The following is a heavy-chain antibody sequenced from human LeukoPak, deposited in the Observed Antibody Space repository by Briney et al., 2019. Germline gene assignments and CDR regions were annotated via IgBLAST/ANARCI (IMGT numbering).Heavy chain of an antibody. Sequence: RSGGSLRLSCAASGFTFDDYAMHWVRQAPGKGLEWVSGISWNSGSIGYADSVKGRFTISRDNAKNSLYLQMNSLRDEDTALYYCAKAARDGYNYETDYWGQGTLVTVSS. D-gene: IGHD5-24*01. CDR1: GFTFDDYA. CDR2: ISWNSGSI. J-gene: IGHJ4*02. CDR3: AKAARDGYNYETDY. V-gene: IGHV3-9*01.